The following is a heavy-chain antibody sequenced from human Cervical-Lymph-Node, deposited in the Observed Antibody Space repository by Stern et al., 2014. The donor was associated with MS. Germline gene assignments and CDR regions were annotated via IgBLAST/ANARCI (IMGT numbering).Heavy chain of an antibody. V-gene: IGHV5-51*01. D-gene: IGHD6-19*01. CDR3: ATSSSGWYSSFDF. CDR1: GYSFTSHW. CDR2: IYPGDSDA. Sequence: VQLVQSGAEVKKPGESLTISCQGSGYSFTSHWIGWGRQMPGKGLEGMGVIYPGDSDARYSPSFQGQVTISADKSISTAYLQWSSLKASDTAMYYCATSSSGWYSSFDFWGQGTLVAVSS. J-gene: IGHJ4*02.